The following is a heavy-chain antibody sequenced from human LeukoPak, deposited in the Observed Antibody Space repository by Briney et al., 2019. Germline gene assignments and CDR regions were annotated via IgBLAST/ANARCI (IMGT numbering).Heavy chain of an antibody. CDR2: ISGSGADT. D-gene: IGHD1-1*01. J-gene: IGHJ4*02. CDR1: GFTFTTYA. Sequence: PGGSLRLSCAASGFTFTTYARIWVRQAPGKGLEWVSAISGSGADTYYADSVKGRFAISRDNSKNTLYLQMNSLRAEDTAVYYCAKLSGTYGTTSRVLDSWGQGALVTVSS. V-gene: IGHV3-23*01. CDR3: AKLSGTYGTTSRVLDS.